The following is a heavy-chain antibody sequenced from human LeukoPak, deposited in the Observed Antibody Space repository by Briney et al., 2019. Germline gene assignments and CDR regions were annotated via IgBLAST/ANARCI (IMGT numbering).Heavy chain of an antibody. J-gene: IGHJ4*02. D-gene: IGHD2-21*02. Sequence: GGSLRLSCAASGFTFSSYWMSWVRQAPGKGLEWVANIKQDGSEKYYVDSVKGRFTISRDNAKNSLYLQMNSLRAEDTAVYYGARETPCGGDCYHFDYWGQGTLVTVSS. CDR2: IKQDGSEK. CDR1: GFTFSSYW. CDR3: ARETPCGGDCYHFDY. V-gene: IGHV3-7*01.